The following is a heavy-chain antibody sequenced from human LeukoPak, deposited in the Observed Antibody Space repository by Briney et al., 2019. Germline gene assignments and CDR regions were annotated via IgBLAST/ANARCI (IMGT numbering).Heavy chain of an antibody. V-gene: IGHV1-18*01. CDR1: TSR. D-gene: IGHD3-22*01. J-gene: IGHJ5*01. CDR2: IGTYGGDT. Sequence: ASVKVSCKATSRISWVRQAPGQGLEWMGWIGTYGGDTYYAQKFQGRITVTTDTSTSTVYMELRNLRSDDTAVYYCARDLWNFYDDSGYNRDFDSWGQGTLVTVTS. CDR3: ARDLWNFYDDSGYNRDFDS.